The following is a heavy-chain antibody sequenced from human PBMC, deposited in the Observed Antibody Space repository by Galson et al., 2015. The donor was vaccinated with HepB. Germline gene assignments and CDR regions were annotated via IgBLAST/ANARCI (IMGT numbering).Heavy chain of an antibody. CDR3: ARHGILGDCSTTSCYSYQYYYYMDV. Sequence: QSGAEVKKPGDSLKISCKGSGYRFTNYWIGWVRQMPGKGLEWMGIIYPDDSDTRYSPSFQGQVTISADRSINTAFLQWSGLEASDTAIHYCARHGILGDCSTTSCYSYQYYYYMDVWGKGTPVTVSS. J-gene: IGHJ6*03. D-gene: IGHD2-2*01. V-gene: IGHV5-51*01. CDR1: GYRFTNYW. CDR2: IYPDDSDT.